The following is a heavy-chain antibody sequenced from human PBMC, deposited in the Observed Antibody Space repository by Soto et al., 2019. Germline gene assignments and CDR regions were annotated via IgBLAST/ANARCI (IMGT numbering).Heavy chain of an antibody. V-gene: IGHV3-30*18. CDR2: ISYDGSNK. Sequence: PGGSLRLSCAASGFTFSSYGMHWVRQAPGKGLEWVAVISYDGSNKYYADSVKGRFTISRDNSKNTLYLQMNSLRAEDTAVYYCANLDQQGYCSSTSCLSWGQGTLVTVSS. CDR1: GFTFSSYG. J-gene: IGHJ5*02. CDR3: ANLDQQGYCSSTSCLS. D-gene: IGHD2-2*01.